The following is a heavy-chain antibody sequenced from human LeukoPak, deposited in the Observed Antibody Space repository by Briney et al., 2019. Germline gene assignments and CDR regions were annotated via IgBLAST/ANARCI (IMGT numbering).Heavy chain of an antibody. J-gene: IGHJ4*02. CDR1: GFTFSSYS. V-gene: IGHV3-21*01. CDR3: ASYDSSGYVLDYFDY. Sequence: TGGSLRLSCAASGFTFSSYSMNWVRQAPGKGLEWVSSISSSSSYIYYADSVKGRFTISRDNAKNSLYLQMNSLRAEDTAVYYCASYDSSGYVLDYFDYWGQGTLVTVSS. CDR2: ISSSSSYI. D-gene: IGHD3-22*01.